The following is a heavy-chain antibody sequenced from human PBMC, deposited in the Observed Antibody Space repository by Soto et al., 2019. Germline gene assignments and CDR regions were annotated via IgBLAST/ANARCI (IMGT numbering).Heavy chain of an antibody. CDR3: ARAKEYTSSSGMDV. J-gene: IGHJ6*02. D-gene: IGHD6-6*01. Sequence: SQTLSLTCAISGDSVSSDTAAWNWIGQSPSRGLEWLGRTYYRSKWYNDYAVSVKSRITLNPDTSKNQFSLQLNSLTPEDTAVYYCARAKEYTSSSGMDVWGQGITVTVSS. V-gene: IGHV6-1*01. CDR1: GDSVSSDTAA. CDR2: TYYRSKWYN.